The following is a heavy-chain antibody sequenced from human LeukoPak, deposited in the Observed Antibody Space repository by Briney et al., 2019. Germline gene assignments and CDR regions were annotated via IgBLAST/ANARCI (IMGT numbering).Heavy chain of an antibody. J-gene: IGHJ3*02. V-gene: IGHV4-59*01. CDR2: HSYSGGA. CDR1: GVSISNYY. Sequence: SETLSLTCTVSGVSISNYYWNYFRQSPGKGLEWIGYHSYSGGANYNPSLESRVTISLDTSKNRFSLSLSSVTAADTAVYYCARGLIRGACDIWGHGTMLTVSS. CDR3: ARGLIRGACDI. D-gene: IGHD3-16*01.